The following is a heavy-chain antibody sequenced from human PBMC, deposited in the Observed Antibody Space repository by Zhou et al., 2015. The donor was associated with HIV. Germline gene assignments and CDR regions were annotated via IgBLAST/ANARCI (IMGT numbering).Heavy chain of an antibody. Sequence: QVQLVQSGAEVKKPGSSVKVSCKASGGTFSSYAISWVRQAPGQGLEWMGGIIPIFGTANYAQKFQGRVTITADESTSTAYMELSSLRSEDTAVYYCAREDPRHDSSGYVPGAFDIWGQGTSGHRLF. D-gene: IGHD3-22*01. CDR2: IIPIFGTA. CDR1: GGTFSSYA. J-gene: IGHJ3*02. CDR3: AREDPRHDSSGYVPGAFDI. V-gene: IGHV1-69*01.